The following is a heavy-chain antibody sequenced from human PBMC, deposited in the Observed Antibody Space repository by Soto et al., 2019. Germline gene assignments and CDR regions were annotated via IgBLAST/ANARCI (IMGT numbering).Heavy chain of an antibody. CDR2: HHYHGST. CDR1: PGSISGYS. CDR3: ARARDTSGCFNYCDP. D-gene: IGHD6-25*01. V-gene: IGHV4-59*01. J-gene: IGHJ5*02. Sequence: SQTLPFPCTLSPGSISGYSWSCFRQPPWQGLERIGTHHYHGSTYCKPSLKSRVTISVRTSKNQFSLKLSSVTAADKAVYYCARARDTSGCFNYCDPWGKGTRVSVSS.